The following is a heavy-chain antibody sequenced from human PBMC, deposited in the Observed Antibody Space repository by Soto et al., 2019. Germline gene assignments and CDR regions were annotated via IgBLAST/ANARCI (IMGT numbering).Heavy chain of an antibody. CDR2: IIPIFGTA. D-gene: IGHD3-3*01. CDR3: ARKPYYDFWSGYYGMDV. J-gene: IGHJ6*02. Sequence: QVQLVQSGAEVKKPGSSVKVSCKASGGTFSSYAISWVRQAPGQGLEWMGGIIPIFGTANYAQKFQGRVTFTADESTSTAYMELSSLRSEDTAVYYCARKPYYDFWSGYYGMDVWGQGTTVTVSS. CDR1: GGTFSSYA. V-gene: IGHV1-69*01.